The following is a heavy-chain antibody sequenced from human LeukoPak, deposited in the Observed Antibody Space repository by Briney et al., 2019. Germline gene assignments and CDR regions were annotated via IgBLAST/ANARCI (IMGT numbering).Heavy chain of an antibody. D-gene: IGHD5-24*01. CDR3: AKSGYNRFDY. CDR2: IKQDGSEK. V-gene: IGHV3-7*03. J-gene: IGHJ4*02. Sequence: GGSLRLSCAASGFTFSSSWMSWVRQAPGKGLEWVANIKQDGSEKYYVASVKGRFTISRDNAKNSLYLQMNSLRAEDTAVYYCAKSGYNRFDYWGQGTLVTVSS. CDR1: GFTFSSSW.